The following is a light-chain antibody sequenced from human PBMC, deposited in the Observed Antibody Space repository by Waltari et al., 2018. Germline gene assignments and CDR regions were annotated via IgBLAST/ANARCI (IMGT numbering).Light chain of an antibody. CDR3: QHYVRLPAT. J-gene: IGKJ1*01. Sequence: EIVWTQSPGSLSSSPGGRVTLPCRASQRVSRALAWYQQKPGQAPRLLIFGASNRATGIPDRFSGSGSETDFSLTISRLEPEDFAVYYCQHYVRLPATFGRGTKVEIK. CDR1: QRVSRA. CDR2: GAS. V-gene: IGKV3-20*01.